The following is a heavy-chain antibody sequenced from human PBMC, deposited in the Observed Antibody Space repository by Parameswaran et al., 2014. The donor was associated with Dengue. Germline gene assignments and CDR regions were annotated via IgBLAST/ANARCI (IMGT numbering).Heavy chain of an antibody. J-gene: IGHJ6*02. CDR2: ISAYSGHT. CDR3: ARDRDIVVVPEEKHYYYGMDV. Sequence: WVRQAPGQGLEWMGWISAYSGHTNYAQKLQGRLTMTTDTSTSTAYMELRSLRSDDTAVYFCARDRDIVVVPEEKHYYYGMDVWGQGTTVTVSS. V-gene: IGHV1-18*01. D-gene: IGHD2-2*01.